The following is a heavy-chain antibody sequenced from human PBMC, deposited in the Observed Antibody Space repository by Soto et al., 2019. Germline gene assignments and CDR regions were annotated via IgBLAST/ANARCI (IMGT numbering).Heavy chain of an antibody. D-gene: IGHD3-22*01. J-gene: IGHJ4*02. Sequence: PVGSLRLSCAASGFTFSSYAMSWVRQAPGKGLEWVSAISGSGGSTYYADPVKGRFTISRDNSKNTLYLQMNSLRAEDTAVYYCAKYGTMIVVVITTAHFDYWGQGTLVTVSS. CDR3: AKYGTMIVVVITTAHFDY. CDR1: GFTFSSYA. V-gene: IGHV3-23*01. CDR2: ISGSGGST.